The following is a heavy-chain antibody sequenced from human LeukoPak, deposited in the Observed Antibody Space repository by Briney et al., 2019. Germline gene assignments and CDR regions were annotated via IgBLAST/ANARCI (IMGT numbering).Heavy chain of an antibody. Sequence: GGSLRLSCAASGFTFSYYGMNWVRQAPGKGLEWLSGISPRGGGTYYADSVKGRFTISRDNSKNTLYLQMNSLRAEDTAVYYCARRAGAYSHPHDYWGQGTLVTVSS. D-gene: IGHD4/OR15-4a*01. CDR1: GFTFSYYG. J-gene: IGHJ4*02. CDR3: ARRAGAYSHPHDY. CDR2: ISPRGGGT. V-gene: IGHV3-23*01.